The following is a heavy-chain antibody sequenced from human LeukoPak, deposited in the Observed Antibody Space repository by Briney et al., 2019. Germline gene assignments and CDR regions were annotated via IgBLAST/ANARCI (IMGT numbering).Heavy chain of an antibody. J-gene: IGHJ5*02. CDR1: GYTFTSYD. CDR2: MNPNSGNT. V-gene: IGHV1-8*01. CDR3: ARRKVRRVMALDWFDP. D-gene: IGHD3-10*01. Sequence: ASVKVSCKASGYTFTSYDINWVRQATGQGLEWMGWMNPNSGNTGYAQKFHGRVTMTRNTSISTAYMELSSLRSEDTAVYYCARRKVRRVMALDWFDPWGQGTLVTVSS.